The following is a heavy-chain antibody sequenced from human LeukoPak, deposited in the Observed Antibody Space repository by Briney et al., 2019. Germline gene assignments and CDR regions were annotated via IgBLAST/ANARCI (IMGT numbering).Heavy chain of an antibody. CDR2: IYPGDSDT. Sequence: GESLKIYCNGSGYSFTSYWIGWVRQMPGKGLEWMGIIYPGDSDTRYSPSFQGQVTISADKSISTAYLQWSSLKASDTAMYYCARQSCSSTSCYGGQRWFDPWGQGTLVTVSS. D-gene: IGHD2-2*01. V-gene: IGHV5-51*01. CDR1: GYSFTSYW. CDR3: ARQSCSSTSCYGGQRWFDP. J-gene: IGHJ5*02.